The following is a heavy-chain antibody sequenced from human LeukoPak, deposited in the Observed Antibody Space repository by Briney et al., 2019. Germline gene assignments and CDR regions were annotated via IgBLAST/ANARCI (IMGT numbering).Heavy chain of an antibody. D-gene: IGHD6-19*01. CDR3: ARSSSGSGWFRY. Sequence: SETLSLTCTVSGGSISSYYWSWIRQPPGKGREWIGYIYYSGSTNYNPSLKSRVTISVDTSKNQFSLKLSSVTAADTAVYYCARSSSGSGWFRYWGQGTLVTVSS. CDR1: GGSISSYY. CDR2: IYYSGST. V-gene: IGHV4-59*08. J-gene: IGHJ4*02.